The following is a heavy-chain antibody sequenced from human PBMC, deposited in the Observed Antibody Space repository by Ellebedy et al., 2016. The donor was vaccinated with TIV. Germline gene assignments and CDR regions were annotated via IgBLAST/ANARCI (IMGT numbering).Heavy chain of an antibody. V-gene: IGHV3-33*01. Sequence: PGGSLRLSCAASGFSFRSYGMHWVRQAPGKGLEWVAVITNDGSLKYYGDSVKGRFTISRDNSKNTLYLQMNSLRAEDTAVYYCARDDDRADNALDCWGQGTLITVSS. D-gene: IGHD3-22*01. CDR1: GFSFRSYG. CDR2: ITNDGSLK. J-gene: IGHJ4*02. CDR3: ARDDDRADNALDC.